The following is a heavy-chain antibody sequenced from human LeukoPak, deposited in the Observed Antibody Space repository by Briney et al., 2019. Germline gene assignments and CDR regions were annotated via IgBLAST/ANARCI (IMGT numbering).Heavy chain of an antibody. J-gene: IGHJ4*02. Sequence: GGSLRLSCAASGFTFNTYAMSWVRQAPGKGLEWVSGISGSGGSTYYADSVKGRFTISRDNSKSTLYLQLDSLRVDDTAVYYCAKDRAAYYGSGSCYYELYYLDYWGQGTLVTVSS. D-gene: IGHD3-10*01. CDR1: GFTFNTYA. V-gene: IGHV3-23*01. CDR3: AKDRAAYYGSGSCYYELYYLDY. CDR2: ISGSGGST.